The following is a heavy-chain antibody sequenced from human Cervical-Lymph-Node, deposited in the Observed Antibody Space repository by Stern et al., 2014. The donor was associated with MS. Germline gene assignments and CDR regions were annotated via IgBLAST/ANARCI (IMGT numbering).Heavy chain of an antibody. Sequence: EVQLVESGGGLVQPGGSLRLSCAASGFTFSSYSMNWVRQAPGKGLEWISYISYSSSTIYYADSVKGRFTISRDNAKNSLYLQMNSLRAEDTAVYYCARLRTTVTNPDYWGQGTLVTVYS. D-gene: IGHD4-17*01. CDR1: GFTFSSYS. J-gene: IGHJ4*02. V-gene: IGHV3-48*04. CDR3: ARLRTTVTNPDY. CDR2: ISYSSSTI.